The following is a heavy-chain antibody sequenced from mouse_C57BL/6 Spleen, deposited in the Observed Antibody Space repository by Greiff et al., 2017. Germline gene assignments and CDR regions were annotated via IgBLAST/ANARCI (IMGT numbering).Heavy chain of an antibody. CDR2: IHPNSGST. CDR1: GYTFTSYW. J-gene: IGHJ2*01. D-gene: IGHD4-1*01. Sequence: VQLQQPGAELVKPGASVKLSCKASGYTFTSYWMHWVKQRPGQGLEWIGMIHPNSGSTNYNEKFKGKATLTVDKSSSTAYMQLSSLTSEDSAVYYCITGGEYYFDYWGQGTTLTVSS. CDR3: ITGGEYYFDY. V-gene: IGHV1-64*01.